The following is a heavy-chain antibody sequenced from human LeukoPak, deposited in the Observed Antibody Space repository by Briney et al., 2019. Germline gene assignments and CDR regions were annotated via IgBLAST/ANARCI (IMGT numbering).Heavy chain of an antibody. J-gene: IGHJ5*02. Sequence: GGSLRLSHAASGFTFSSYAMRWVRQAPGKGLEWVSAISGSGGSTYYADSVKGRFTISRDDSKNTLYLQMNSLRAEDTAVYYCAKEAVRGNYNWFDPWGQGTLVTVSS. CDR1: GFTFSSYA. D-gene: IGHD3-10*01. V-gene: IGHV3-23*01. CDR3: AKEAVRGNYNWFDP. CDR2: ISGSGGST.